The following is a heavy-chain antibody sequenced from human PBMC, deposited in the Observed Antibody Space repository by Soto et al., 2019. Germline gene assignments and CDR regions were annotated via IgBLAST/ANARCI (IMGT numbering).Heavy chain of an antibody. CDR3: VRDRLNWFDP. V-gene: IGHV4-4*07. Sequence: QVQLLESGPGLVKPSDTLSLTCNVSGASTTIYYWSWIRQSAGKGLEWIGRIYTTGNVNYNPSLRSRVTISRDSSKNQLSLKLTSVTAADTAVYYCVRDRLNWFDPWGQGLQVTVSS. J-gene: IGHJ5*02. CDR2: IYTTGNV. CDR1: GASTTIYY.